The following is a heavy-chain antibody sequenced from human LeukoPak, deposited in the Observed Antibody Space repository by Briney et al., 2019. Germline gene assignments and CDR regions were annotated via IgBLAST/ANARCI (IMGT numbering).Heavy chain of an antibody. CDR2: ISGSGGST. V-gene: IGHV3-23*01. D-gene: IGHD6-19*01. J-gene: IGHJ4*02. Sequence: PGGSLRLSCAASGFTFSSYAMSWVRQTPGKGLEWVSAISGSGGSTYYADSVKGRFTISRDNSKNTLYLQMNSLRAEDTAVYYCAKGRRIAVAGNIDYWGQGTLVTVSS. CDR3: AKGRRIAVAGNIDY. CDR1: GFTFSSYA.